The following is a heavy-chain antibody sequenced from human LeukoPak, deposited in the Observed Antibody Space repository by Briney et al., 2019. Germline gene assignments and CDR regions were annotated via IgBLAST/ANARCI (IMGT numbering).Heavy chain of an antibody. D-gene: IGHD3-3*01. Sequence: ASVKVSCKVSGYTLTELSMHWVRQAPGQGLEWMGWINPNSGGTNYAQKFQGRVTMTRDTSISTAYMELSRLRSDDTAVYYCARDDSHYDSEAFDIWGQGTMVTVSS. CDR3: ARDDSHYDSEAFDI. J-gene: IGHJ3*02. CDR1: GYTLTELS. CDR2: INPNSGGT. V-gene: IGHV1-2*02.